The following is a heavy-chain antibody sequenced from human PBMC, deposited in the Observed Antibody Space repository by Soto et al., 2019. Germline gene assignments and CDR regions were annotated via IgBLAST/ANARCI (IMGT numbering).Heavy chain of an antibody. CDR2: IYHSGIT. V-gene: IGHV4-61*01. CDR1: GGSVSSVNDY. CDR3: ARLDLTYYFDY. D-gene: IGHD3-3*01. Sequence: ETRSLTCSVSGGSVSSVNDYWSWIRQPPGKGLEWIGYIYHSGITNYNPSLKSRVTISLDTSKNQCSLTLTSVTAADTAVYYCARLDLTYYFDYWGQGTTVTVSS. J-gene: IGHJ4*02.